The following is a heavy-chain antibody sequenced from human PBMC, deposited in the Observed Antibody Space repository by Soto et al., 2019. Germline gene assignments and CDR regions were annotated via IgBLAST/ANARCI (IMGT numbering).Heavy chain of an antibody. J-gene: IGHJ5*02. CDR2: IIPIFLTA. D-gene: IGHD1-20*01. V-gene: IGHV1-69*06. Sequence: QAPGQGLEWMRGIIPIFLTANYAQKFQGRVTITADKSTSTDYMELSSLRSEDTAVYYCARVYRYNCNFFFNDSAPSEIYTLSLLDP. CDR3: ARVYRYNCNFFFNDSAPSEIYTLSLLDP.